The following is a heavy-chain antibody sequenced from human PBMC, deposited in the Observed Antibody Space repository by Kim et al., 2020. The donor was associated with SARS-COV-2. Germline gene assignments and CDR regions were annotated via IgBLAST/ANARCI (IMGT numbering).Heavy chain of an antibody. D-gene: IGHD6-19*01. J-gene: IGHJ4*02. V-gene: IGHV1-46*01. Sequence: KCQGRVTMTRDTSTSTVYMELSSLRSEDTAVYYCARDSVGYSSGWPFFDYWGQGTLVTVSS. CDR3: ARDSVGYSSGWPFFDY.